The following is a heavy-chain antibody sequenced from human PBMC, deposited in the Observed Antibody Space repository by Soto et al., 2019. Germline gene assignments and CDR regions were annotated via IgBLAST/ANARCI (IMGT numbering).Heavy chain of an antibody. CDR3: ARGTVTVDYYYYGMDV. Sequence: HVQLVQSGAEVKKPGSSVQVSCKASGGTFSRYAISWVRQAPGQGLAWMGGIIPIFGTANYAQKFQCRVTITADESTSTAYMELSSLRSEDTAVDYCARGTVTVDYYYYGMDVWGQGTTVTVSS. D-gene: IGHD4-4*01. CDR1: GGTFSRYA. CDR2: IIPIFGTA. J-gene: IGHJ6*02. V-gene: IGHV1-69*01.